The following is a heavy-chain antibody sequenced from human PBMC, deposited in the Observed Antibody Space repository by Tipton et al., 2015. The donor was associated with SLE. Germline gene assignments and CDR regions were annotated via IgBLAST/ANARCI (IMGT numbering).Heavy chain of an antibody. J-gene: IGHJ5*02. CDR2: IYTSGST. Sequence: TLSLTCTVSGGSISSGHYYWSWIRQPAGKGLEWIGYIYTSGSTYYNPSLKSRVTISVDTSKNQFSLKLSSVTAADTAVYYCARVASYDGSGYYLDWFDPWGQGTLVTVSS. D-gene: IGHD3-22*01. CDR1: GGSISSGHYY. CDR3: ARVASYDGSGYYLDWFDP. V-gene: IGHV4-30-4*08.